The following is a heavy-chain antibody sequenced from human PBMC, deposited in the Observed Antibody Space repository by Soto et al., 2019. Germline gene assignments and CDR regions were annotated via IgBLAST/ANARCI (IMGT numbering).Heavy chain of an antibody. CDR2: IYYSGST. D-gene: IGHD6-19*01. V-gene: IGHV4-39*01. J-gene: IGHJ4*02. CDR3: SGWEVRGQFDY. CDR1: GGSISSSSYY. Sequence: QLQLQESGPGLVKPSETLSLTCTVSGGSISSSSYYWGWIRQPPGKGLEWIGSIYYSGSTYYNPSLKSRVTISVDTSKNQFSLKLSSVTAADTAVYYCSGWEVRGQFDYWGQGTLVTVSS.